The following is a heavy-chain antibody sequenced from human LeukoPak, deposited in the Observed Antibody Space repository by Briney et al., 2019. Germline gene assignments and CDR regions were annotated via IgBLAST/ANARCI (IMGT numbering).Heavy chain of an antibody. J-gene: IGHJ5*02. Sequence: SETLSLTCTVSGGSLSSYYWSWIRQPPGKGLEWIGYIYTSGSTNYNPSLKSRVTISVDTSKNQFSLKLSSVTAADTAVYYCARHVDYDILTGYYWEVWFDPWGQGTLVTVSS. V-gene: IGHV4-4*09. CDR2: IYTSGST. CDR3: ARHVDYDILTGYYWEVWFDP. CDR1: GGSLSSYY. D-gene: IGHD3-9*01.